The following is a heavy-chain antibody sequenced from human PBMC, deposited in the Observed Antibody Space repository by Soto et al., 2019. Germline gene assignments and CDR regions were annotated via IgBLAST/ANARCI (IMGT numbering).Heavy chain of an antibody. Sequence: QGPLVESGGGVVQPGGSLRLSCAASGFLFSTYAMHWVRQGPGKGLEWVAVISYDGAEKHYADSVRGRFTISRDNSGDSLFLQMHSLRVEDTAVYYCARSDFYQGSETYYPTDYWGLGTLVTVSS. CDR3: ARSDFYQGSETYYPTDY. CDR2: ISYDGAEK. CDR1: GFLFSTYA. J-gene: IGHJ4*02. V-gene: IGHV3-30*03. D-gene: IGHD3-10*01.